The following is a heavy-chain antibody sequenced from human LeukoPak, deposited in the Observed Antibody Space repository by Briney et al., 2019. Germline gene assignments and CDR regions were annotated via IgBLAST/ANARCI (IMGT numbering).Heavy chain of an antibody. CDR1: GYSSPNYW. D-gene: IGHD3-16*02. J-gene: IGHJ3*01. Sequence: GESLKISCKGSGYSSPNYWIGWVRQMPGKGQEWMGIIYPGDSDTTYKPSFQGHITVSADMSISTAYLQWSSLKASDTAMYYCARSRAEKVPVWGSYRHHDAFDLWGQGTMVTVSS. V-gene: IGHV5-51*01. CDR3: ARSRAEKVPVWGSYRHHDAFDL. CDR2: IYPGDSDT.